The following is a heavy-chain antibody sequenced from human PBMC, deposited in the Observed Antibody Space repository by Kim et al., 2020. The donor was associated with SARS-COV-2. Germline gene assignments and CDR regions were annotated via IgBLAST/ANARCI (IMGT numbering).Heavy chain of an antibody. CDR2: IYYSGST. CDR3: ARVSPLFYYFDY. CDR1: GGSISSYY. D-gene: IGHD3-3*01. Sequence: SETLSLTCTVSGGSISSYYWSWIRQPPGKGLEWIGYIYYSGSTNYNPSLKSRVTISVDTSKNQFSLKLSSVTAADTAVYYCARVSPLFYYFDYWGQGTLVTVSS. J-gene: IGHJ4*02. V-gene: IGHV4-59*01.